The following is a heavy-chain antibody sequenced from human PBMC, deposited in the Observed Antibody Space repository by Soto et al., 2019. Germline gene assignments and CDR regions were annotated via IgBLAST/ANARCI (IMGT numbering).Heavy chain of an antibody. J-gene: IGHJ5*02. V-gene: IGHV4-39*01. CDR1: GGSISSSSYY. CDR2: IYYSGST. Sequence: QLQLQESGPGLVKPSETLSLTCTVSGGSISSSSYYWGWIRQPPGKGLEWIGSIYYSGSTYYNPSLKSRVALSLDASKNQFSLKLSCVTAADPALYYCARHGGYDILTGLRWFDPWGQGTLVTVSS. D-gene: IGHD3-9*01. CDR3: ARHGGYDILTGLRWFDP.